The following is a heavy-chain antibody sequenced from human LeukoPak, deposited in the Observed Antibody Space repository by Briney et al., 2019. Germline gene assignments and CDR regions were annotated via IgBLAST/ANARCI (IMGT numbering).Heavy chain of an antibody. CDR3: AREEYYYGSASYYLFDF. Sequence: GGSLRLSCAASGFTFSRFWMSWVRQAPGKGLEWVANIKHDGSDEYYVDSVKGRFTISRDNAKNSLYLQMNSLRAEDTAVYYCAREEYYYGSASYYLFDFWGQGTLVTVSS. J-gene: IGHJ4*02. D-gene: IGHD3-10*01. V-gene: IGHV3-7*01. CDR2: IKHDGSDE. CDR1: GFTFSRFW.